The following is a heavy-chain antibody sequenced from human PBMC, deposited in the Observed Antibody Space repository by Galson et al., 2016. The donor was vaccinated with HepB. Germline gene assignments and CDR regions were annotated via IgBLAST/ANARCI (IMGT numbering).Heavy chain of an antibody. D-gene: IGHD2-2*01. V-gene: IGHV4-61*02. Sequence: TLSLTCTVSGVSITSGSFFWGWIRQPAGKGLQFIGRMFTNGDAYYNPSLKSRVTLSPDTSKNQFSLKVTSVTAADTAVYFCARERDCSRSTCYSGGGWFDPWGQGTLVTVSS. J-gene: IGHJ5*02. CDR2: MFTNGDA. CDR1: GVSITSGSFF. CDR3: ARERDCSRSTCYSGGGWFDP.